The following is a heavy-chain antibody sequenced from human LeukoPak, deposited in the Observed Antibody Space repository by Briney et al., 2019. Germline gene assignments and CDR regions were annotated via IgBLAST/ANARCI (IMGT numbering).Heavy chain of an antibody. D-gene: IGHD3-10*01. CDR1: GGSISSDDYY. J-gene: IGHJ4*02. CDR3: ARPLHGGSGRNPHY. V-gene: IGHV4-61*02. Sequence: NPSETLSLTCAVSGGSISSDDYYWSWIRQPAGKGLEWIGRFSASGNSNYNPSLKSRLTISVDRSKNQFSLKLSSVTAADTAVYYCARPLHGGSGRNPHYWGQGTLVTVSS. CDR2: FSASGNS.